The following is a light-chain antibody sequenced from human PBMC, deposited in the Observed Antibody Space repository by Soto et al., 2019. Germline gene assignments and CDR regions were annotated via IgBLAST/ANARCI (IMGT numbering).Light chain of an antibody. CDR1: QGINSY. J-gene: IGKJ1*01. CDR3: QQLHIYPRT. V-gene: IGKV1-9*01. CDR2: AAS. Sequence: DIRLTQSPSFLSGSVGDRVTITCRASQGINSYLAWYQQKPGKAPKLLIYAASTLVSAVPSRFSGGGSGTEFTLTISSLQPEDVATYYCQQLHIYPRTFGQGTKVEF.